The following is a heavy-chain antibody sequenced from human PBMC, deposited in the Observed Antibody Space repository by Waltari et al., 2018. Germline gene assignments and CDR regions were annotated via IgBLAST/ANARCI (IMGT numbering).Heavy chain of an antibody. J-gene: IGHJ6*03. D-gene: IGHD3-16*01. CDR1: GGSFSGYT. CDR3: ASAHLGYYYYYMDV. Sequence: QVQLPQWGAGLLKPSETLSLTCAVYGGSFSGYTWIWIRQPPGKGLEWIGEINHSGSTNYNPSLKSRVTISVDTSKNQFSLKLSSVTAADTAVYYCASAHLGYYYYYMDVWGKGTTVTVSS. CDR2: INHSGST. V-gene: IGHV4-34*01.